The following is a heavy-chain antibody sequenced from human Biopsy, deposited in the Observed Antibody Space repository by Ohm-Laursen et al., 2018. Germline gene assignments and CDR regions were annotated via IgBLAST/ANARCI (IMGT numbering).Heavy chain of an antibody. Sequence: GTLSLTCTVSGASMTGYFWTWVRQPAGKGLEWIGHIYTIVDTTYNPSLESRVTMSLDTSKNQFSLKMTSLTAADTAVYFCAREDEGLLRALDLWGQGTMVTVSS. CDR3: AREDEGLLRALDL. V-gene: IGHV4-4*07. D-gene: IGHD3-3*01. J-gene: IGHJ3*01. CDR1: GASMTGYF. CDR2: IYTIVDT.